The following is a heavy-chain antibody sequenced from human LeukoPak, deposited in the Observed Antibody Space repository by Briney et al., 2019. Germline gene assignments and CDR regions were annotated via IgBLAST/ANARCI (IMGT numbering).Heavy chain of an antibody. V-gene: IGHV4-34*01. CDR3: AGAGAVVVAAKHYYYGMDV. J-gene: IGHJ6*04. Sequence: SETLSLTCAVYGGSFSGYYWSWIRQPPGKGLEWIGEINHSGSTNYNPSLKSRVTISVDTSKNQFSLKLSSVTAADTAVYYCAGAGAVVVAAKHYYYGMDVWGKGTTVTVSS. CDR2: INHSGST. CDR1: GGSFSGYY. D-gene: IGHD2-15*01.